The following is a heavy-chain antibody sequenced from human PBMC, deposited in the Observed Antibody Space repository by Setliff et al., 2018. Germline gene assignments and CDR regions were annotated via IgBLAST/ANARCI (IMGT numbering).Heavy chain of an antibody. CDR1: DGSLSTYY. V-gene: IGHV4-59*08. Sequence: ASETLSLTCTVSDGSLSTYYWSWIRQPPGKGLEFIGYVYFHGRTTYNPSLKSRATISQVTSKKHFSLTLTTMTAADTAVYYCARHAPGAIDYWGQGALVTVSS. CDR2: VYFHGRT. CDR3: ARHAPGAIDY. J-gene: IGHJ4*02.